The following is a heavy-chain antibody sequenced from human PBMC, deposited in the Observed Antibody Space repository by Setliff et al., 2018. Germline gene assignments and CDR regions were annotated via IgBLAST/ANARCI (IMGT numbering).Heavy chain of an antibody. Sequence: VASVKVSCKASGYTFSSYAMGWMRQAPGQRLEWMGGTIPSFGSTNYAQKFQDRVTIITDESTSTAYMELSSLRTEDTAVYYCAREGVDTRSSTDYRYYMDVWGKGTTVTVS. CDR3: AREGVDTRSSTDYRYYMDV. CDR2: TIPSFGST. D-gene: IGHD5-18*01. V-gene: IGHV1-69*05. CDR1: GYTFSSYA. J-gene: IGHJ6*03.